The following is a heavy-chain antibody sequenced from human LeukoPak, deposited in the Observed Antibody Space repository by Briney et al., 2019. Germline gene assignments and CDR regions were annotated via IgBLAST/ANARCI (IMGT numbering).Heavy chain of an antibody. CDR2: IYSGGST. J-gene: IGHJ4*02. Sequence: GRSLRLSCAASGFTVSSNYMSWVRQAPGKGLEWVSVIYSGGSTYYADSVKGRFTISRDNSKNTLYLQMNSLRAEDTAVYYCARDGPQDYFDYWGQGTLVTVSS. CDR3: ARDGPQDYFDY. CDR1: GFTVSSNY. V-gene: IGHV3-66*02. D-gene: IGHD2-8*01.